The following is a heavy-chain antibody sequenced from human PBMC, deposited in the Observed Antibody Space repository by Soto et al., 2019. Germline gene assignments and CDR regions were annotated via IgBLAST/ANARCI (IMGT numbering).Heavy chain of an antibody. V-gene: IGHV1-69*06. Sequence: QVQLEQSGSEVKKSGSSVKVSCKASGYSFSSHAITWVRQAPGQGLEWMGGIIPVFGTPSYAQKFQGRVTISADKSTNTSSLELRSLRSDDTAVYYCARGGALSTSWYWGDGLDSWGQGTQVTVSS. D-gene: IGHD6-13*01. CDR3: ARGGALSTSWYWGDGLDS. J-gene: IGHJ4*02. CDR2: IIPVFGTP. CDR1: GYSFSSHA.